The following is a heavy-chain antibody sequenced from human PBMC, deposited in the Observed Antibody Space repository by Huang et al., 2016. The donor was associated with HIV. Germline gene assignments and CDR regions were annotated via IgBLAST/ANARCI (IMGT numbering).Heavy chain of an antibody. Sequence: QVQLVESGGGVVQPGRSLRISCAASGFTFSSYGMHWVSQAPGKGLEWVAVISYDAKKKYYADSVKGRFSISRDNSKTTVYLQLNSLRLEDTAVYYCAKGGSAAAVLDFWGQGTLVTVSS. V-gene: IGHV3-30*18. CDR3: AKGGSAAAVLDF. CDR2: ISYDAKKK. D-gene: IGHD6-13*01. CDR1: GFTFSSYG. J-gene: IGHJ4*02.